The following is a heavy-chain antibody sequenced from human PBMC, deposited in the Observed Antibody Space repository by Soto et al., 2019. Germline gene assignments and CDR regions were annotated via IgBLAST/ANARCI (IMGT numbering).Heavy chain of an antibody. D-gene: IGHD2-2*01. CDR3: ARTYCSSTSCPFYYYYMDV. J-gene: IGHJ6*03. CDR2: INAGNGNT. CDR1: GYTFTSYA. V-gene: IGHV1-3*01. Sequence: GASVKVSCKASGYTFTSYAMHWVSQAPGQRLEWMGWINAGNGNTKYSQKFQGRVTITRDTSASTAYMELSSLRSEDTAVYYCARTYCSSTSCPFYYYYMDVWGKGTTVTVSS.